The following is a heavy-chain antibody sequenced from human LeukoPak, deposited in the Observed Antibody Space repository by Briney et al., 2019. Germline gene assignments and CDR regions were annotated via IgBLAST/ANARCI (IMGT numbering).Heavy chain of an antibody. D-gene: IGHD5-12*01. Sequence: SGGSLRLSCGASGVTFTSSAMSWVRQAPRKGLEWVSGIRGIGGTTYYADSVKGRCTISRDKSKNTLYLQMNTLRVDDTAVYFCAKGDIVATSLFDHWGQGTPVTVSS. V-gene: IGHV3-23*01. CDR1: GVTFTSSA. CDR2: IRGIGGTT. J-gene: IGHJ4*02. CDR3: AKGDIVATSLFDH.